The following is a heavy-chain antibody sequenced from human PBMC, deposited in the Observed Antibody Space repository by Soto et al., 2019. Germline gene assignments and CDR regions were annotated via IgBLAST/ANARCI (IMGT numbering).Heavy chain of an antibody. CDR1: GGSISSSSYY. Sequence: QLQLQESGPGLVKPSETLSLTCTVSGGSISSSSYYWGWIRQPPGKGLEWIGSIYYSGSTYYNPSLKSRVTISVDTSKNQFSLKLSSVTDADTAVYYCARIKAVSWFDPWGQGTLVTVSS. CDR3: ARIKAVSWFDP. D-gene: IGHD6-19*01. V-gene: IGHV4-39*01. J-gene: IGHJ5*02. CDR2: IYYSGST.